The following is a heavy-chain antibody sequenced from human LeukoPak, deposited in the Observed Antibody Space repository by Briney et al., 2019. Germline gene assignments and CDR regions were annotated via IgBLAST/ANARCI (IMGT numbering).Heavy chain of an antibody. CDR3: ARDSGYDSSGGLDY. CDR1: GGSISSSSYY. Sequence: SETLSLTCTVSGGSISSSSYYWRWIRQPPGKGLEWIGSIYYSGSTYYNPSLKSRVTISVDTSKNQLSLKLSSVTAADTAVYYCARDSGYDSSGGLDYWGQGTLVTVSS. J-gene: IGHJ4*02. CDR2: IYYSGST. V-gene: IGHV4-39*07. D-gene: IGHD3-22*01.